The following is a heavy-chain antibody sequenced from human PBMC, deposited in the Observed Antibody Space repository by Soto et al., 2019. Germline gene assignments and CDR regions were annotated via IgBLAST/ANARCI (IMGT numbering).Heavy chain of an antibody. Sequence: GGSLRLSCAASGFTFNNYWMNWVRQAPGKGLEWVSRIKSDSSSTSYAHTVKARFTISRDNAKNTQYQQMNCLRAEDTAVYYCARVHFLDGSGSYYYNWFDPWGQGTLVTVSS. J-gene: IGHJ5*02. CDR2: IKSDSSST. V-gene: IGHV3-74*01. CDR1: GFTFNNYW. CDR3: ARVHFLDGSGSYYYNWFDP. D-gene: IGHD3-10*01.